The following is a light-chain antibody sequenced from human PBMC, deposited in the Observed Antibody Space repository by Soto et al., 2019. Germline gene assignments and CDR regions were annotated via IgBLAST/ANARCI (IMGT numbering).Light chain of an antibody. V-gene: IGLV2-14*01. CDR2: EVT. CDR1: TSDVGGDKF. CDR3: STSANNQYV. J-gene: IGLJ1*01. Sequence: QSALTQPASVSGPPGQSITITCTGTTSDVGGDKFVSWYQHHPGKAPKLMIYEVTNRPSGVSDRFSGSKSGNTASLTISGLQAEDEADHHSSTSANNQYVFATGTKLTAL.